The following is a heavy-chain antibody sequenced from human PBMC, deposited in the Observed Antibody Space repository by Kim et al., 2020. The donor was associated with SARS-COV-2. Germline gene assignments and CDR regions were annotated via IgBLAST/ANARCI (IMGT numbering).Heavy chain of an antibody. CDR3: ARAPLNYYDSSGYFDY. J-gene: IGHJ4*02. D-gene: IGHD3-22*01. Sequence: SLKSRVTISVDTSKNQFSLKLSSVTAADTAVYYCARAPLNYYDSSGYFDYWGQGTLVTVSS. V-gene: IGHV4-59*01.